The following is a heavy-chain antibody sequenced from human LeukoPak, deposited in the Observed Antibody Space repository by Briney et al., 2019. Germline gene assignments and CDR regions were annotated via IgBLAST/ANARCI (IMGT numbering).Heavy chain of an antibody. V-gene: IGHV3-7*03. D-gene: IGHD6-19*01. CDR3: AMSIAVGCLRSAFDI. J-gene: IGHJ3*02. Sequence: PGGALSLSCAASGFPLRSYWMSWVRQAPGKGLEWVANIKQDGSEKYYVDSVRGRFTISRDNAKNSLYLQMNSLRAEDTALYYCAMSIAVGCLRSAFDIWAQGTMDSVFS. CDR2: IKQDGSEK. CDR1: GFPLRSYW.